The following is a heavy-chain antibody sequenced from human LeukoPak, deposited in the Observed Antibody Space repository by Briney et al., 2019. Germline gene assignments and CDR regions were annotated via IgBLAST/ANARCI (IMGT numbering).Heavy chain of an antibody. CDR1: GFSFDDSA. Sequence: GGSLRLSCAASGFSFDDSAMPWVRQAPGKGLEWVSLISGDGASTYYADSVKGRFTISRDNSKNSLYLQMNSLRTEDTALYHCAKDSSSWYPDYWGQGTLVTVSS. CDR2: ISGDGAST. V-gene: IGHV3-43*02. CDR3: AKDSSSWYPDY. J-gene: IGHJ4*02. D-gene: IGHD6-13*01.